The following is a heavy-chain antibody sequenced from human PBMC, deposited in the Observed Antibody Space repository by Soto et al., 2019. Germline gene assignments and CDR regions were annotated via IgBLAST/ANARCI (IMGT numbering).Heavy chain of an antibody. CDR1: GYSFTNYW. Sequence: GESLKISCKVSGYSFTNYWIGWVRQMPGKGLEWMGIIYPDNSDTRYSPSFQGQVTISADKSISTAYLQWSSLKASDTAMYYCARLYDSSGSYRYHYYGMDVWGQGTTVTVSS. V-gene: IGHV5-51*01. D-gene: IGHD3-22*01. CDR3: ARLYDSSGSYRYHYYGMDV. CDR2: IYPDNSDT. J-gene: IGHJ6*02.